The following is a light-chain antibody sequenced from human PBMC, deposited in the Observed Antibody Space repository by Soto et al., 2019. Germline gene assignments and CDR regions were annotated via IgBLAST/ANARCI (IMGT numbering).Light chain of an antibody. V-gene: IGKV3-15*01. CDR2: GAS. CDR1: QSVSSN. J-gene: IGKJ5*01. Sequence: EIVMTQSPAALSVSPGERVTLSCRASQSVSSNVAWYQQTPGKAPRLLIYGASTRATATPARFSASGSGTEFTLTISSLQPEDFAVYYCQQRSKWPPEVTFGQGTRLE. CDR3: QQRSKWPPEVT.